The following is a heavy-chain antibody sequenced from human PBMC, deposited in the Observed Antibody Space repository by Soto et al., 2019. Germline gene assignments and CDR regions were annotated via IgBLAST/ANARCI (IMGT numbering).Heavy chain of an antibody. D-gene: IGHD3-16*01. J-gene: IGHJ4*02. Sequence: GGSLRLSCAASGFTVSSNYMVWVRQAPGKGLGWVSLISTSGVIHYADSLRGRFTISRDSSKNTLFLQMRNLRAEDTAVYYCAGGAGFLIDYWGWGILVTVSS. CDR2: ISTSGVI. V-gene: IGHV3-53*01. CDR3: AGGAGFLIDY. CDR1: GFTVSSNY.